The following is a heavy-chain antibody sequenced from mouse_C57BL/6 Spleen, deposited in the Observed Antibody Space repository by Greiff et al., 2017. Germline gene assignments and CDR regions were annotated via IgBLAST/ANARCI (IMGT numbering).Heavy chain of an antibody. CDR3: ARDESNYADYFDY. CDR1: GFTFSSYA. Sequence: EVKVVESGGGLVKPGGSLKLSCAASGFTFSSYAMSWVRQTPEKRLEWVATISDGGSYTYYPDNVKGRFTISRDNAKNNLYLQMSHLKSEDTAMYYCARDESNYADYFDYWGQGTTLTVSS. V-gene: IGHV5-4*01. D-gene: IGHD2-5*01. J-gene: IGHJ2*01. CDR2: ISDGGSYT.